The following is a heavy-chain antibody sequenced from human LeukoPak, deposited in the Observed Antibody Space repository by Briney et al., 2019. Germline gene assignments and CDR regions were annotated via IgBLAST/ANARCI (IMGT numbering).Heavy chain of an antibody. CDR1: GYTFTSYY. D-gene: IGHD4-17*01. CDR3: ARDSSSDYGDYDY. V-gene: IGHV1-46*01. Sequence: ASVTVSCEASGYTFTSYYMHWVRQAPGQGLEWMGIIDPSGGSTSYAQKFQGRVTMTRDTSTSTVYMELSSLRSEDTAVYYCARDSSSDYGDYDYWGQETLVTVSS. J-gene: IGHJ4*02. CDR2: IDPSGGST.